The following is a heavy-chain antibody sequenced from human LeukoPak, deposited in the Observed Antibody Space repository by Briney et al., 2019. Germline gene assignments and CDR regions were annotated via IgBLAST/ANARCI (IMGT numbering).Heavy chain of an antibody. CDR3: ARDRPRQLVIYGMDV. CDR2: ISSSSSYI. D-gene: IGHD3-9*01. CDR1: GFTFSSYS. V-gene: IGHV3-21*01. Sequence: PGGSLRLSCAASGFTFSSYSMNWVRQAPGKGLEWVSSISSSSSYIYYADSVKGRFTISRDNAKNSLYLQMNSLRAEDTAVYYCARDRPRQLVIYGMDVWGQGTTVTVSS. J-gene: IGHJ6*02.